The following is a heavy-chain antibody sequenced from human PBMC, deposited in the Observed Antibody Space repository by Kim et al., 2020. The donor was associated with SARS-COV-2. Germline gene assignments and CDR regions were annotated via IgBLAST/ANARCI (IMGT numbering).Heavy chain of an antibody. J-gene: IGHJ4*02. CDR2: IWYDGSNK. CDR1: GFTFSSYG. CDR3: ARRGYSYGRGADYFDY. D-gene: IGHD5-18*01. V-gene: IGHV3-33*01. Sequence: GGSLRLSCAASGFTFSSYGMHWVRQAPGKGLEWVAVIWYDGSNKYYADSVKGRFTISRDNSKNTLYLQMNSLRAEDTAVYYCARRGYSYGRGADYFDYWGQGTLVTVSS.